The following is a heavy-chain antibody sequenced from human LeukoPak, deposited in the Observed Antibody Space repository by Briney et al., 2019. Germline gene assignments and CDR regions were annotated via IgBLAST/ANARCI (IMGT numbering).Heavy chain of an antibody. CDR3: ATHSDWRFDF. CDR1: GFTFSMYW. V-gene: IGHV3-7*01. D-gene: IGHD6-19*01. Sequence: GGSLRLSCTDSGFTFSMYWMSWVRQAPGKGLEWLASIKPDGSAAIYVDSMKGRFTISRDNAKNSLYLQMNSLTVEDTAVYYCATHSDWRFDFWGQGTLVTVSS. CDR2: IKPDGSAA. J-gene: IGHJ4*02.